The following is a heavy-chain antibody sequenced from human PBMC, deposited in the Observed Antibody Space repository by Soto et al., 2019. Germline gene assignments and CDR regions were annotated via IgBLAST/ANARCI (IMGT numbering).Heavy chain of an antibody. Sequence: LSCAASGFTFSNYAMHWVRQAPGKGLEWVAVISYDGSDKYNANSVKGRLTISRDNSKNTLYLQMNSLRAEDTAVYYCARDTGPNGYNYYYFGMDVWGQGTTVTVSS. CDR1: GFTFSNYA. V-gene: IGHV3-30-3*01. CDR2: ISYDGSDK. J-gene: IGHJ6*02. CDR3: ARDTGPNGYNYYYFGMDV. D-gene: IGHD5-18*01.